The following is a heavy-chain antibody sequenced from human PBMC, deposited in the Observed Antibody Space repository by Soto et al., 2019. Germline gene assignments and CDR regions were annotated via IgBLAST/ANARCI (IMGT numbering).Heavy chain of an antibody. J-gene: IGHJ4*02. CDR3: ARVRFLEWETDY. D-gene: IGHD3-3*01. CDR2: ISSSSSYI. CDR1: GFTFSSYS. V-gene: IGHV3-21*01. Sequence: GGSLRLSCAASGFTFSSYSMNWVRQAPGKGLEWVSSISSSSSYIYYADSVKGRFTISRDNAKNSLYLQMNSLRAEDTAVYYCARVRFLEWETDYWGQGTLVTVSS.